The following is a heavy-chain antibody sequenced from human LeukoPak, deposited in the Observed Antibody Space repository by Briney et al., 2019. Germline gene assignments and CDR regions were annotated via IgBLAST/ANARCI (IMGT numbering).Heavy chain of an antibody. CDR2: INPNSGGT. J-gene: IGHJ6*02. V-gene: IGHV1-2*02. CDR3: ARSRGGCSNGVCYNYYYGMDV. D-gene: IGHD2-8*01. CDR1: GYTFTGYY. Sequence: ASVKVSCKASGYTFTGYYMHWVRQAPGQGLEWMGWINPNSGGTNYAQKFQGRVTMTRDTSISTAYMELSRLRSDDTAVYYCARSRGGCSNGVCYNYYYGMDVWGQGTTVTVSS.